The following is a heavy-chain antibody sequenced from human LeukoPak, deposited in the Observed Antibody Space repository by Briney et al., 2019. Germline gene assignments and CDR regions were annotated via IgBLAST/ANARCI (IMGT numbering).Heavy chain of an antibody. CDR3: ARQKVAAIGTLGY. CDR1: GFTFSSYG. Sequence: PGGSLRLSCAASGFTFSSYGMHWVRQAPGKGLEWVAFISYDGSNKYYADSVKGRFTVSRDNSKNTISLEMSSLRAEDTAVYYCARQKVAAIGTLGYWGQGTLVTVSS. V-gene: IGHV3-30*03. CDR2: ISYDGSNK. J-gene: IGHJ4*02. D-gene: IGHD6-13*01.